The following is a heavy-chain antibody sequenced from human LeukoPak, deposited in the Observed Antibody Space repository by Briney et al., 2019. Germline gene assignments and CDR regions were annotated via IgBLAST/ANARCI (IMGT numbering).Heavy chain of an antibody. Sequence: PGGSLRLSCVASGSTFSSYWMSWVRQTPGKGLEWVANIKQDGSEKNYVDSVKGRFTISRDNAKNSLYLQMNSLRADDTAVYYCARERGSGSYHPFDPWGQGTLATVSS. J-gene: IGHJ5*02. D-gene: IGHD3-10*01. CDR3: ARERGSGSYHPFDP. CDR1: GSTFSSYW. V-gene: IGHV3-7*01. CDR2: IKQDGSEK.